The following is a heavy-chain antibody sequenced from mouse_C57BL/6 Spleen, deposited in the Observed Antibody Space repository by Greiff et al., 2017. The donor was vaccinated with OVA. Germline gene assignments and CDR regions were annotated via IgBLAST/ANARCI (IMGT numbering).Heavy chain of an antibody. V-gene: IGHV1-50*01. CDR2: IDPSDSYT. D-gene: IGHD2-4*01. CDR1: GYTFTSYW. J-gene: IGHJ2*01. CDR3: ARFYDYDVDY. Sequence: QVQLQQPGAELVKPGASVKLSCKASGYTFTSYWMQWVKQRPGQGLEWIGEIDPSDSYTNYNQKFKGKATLTVDTSSSTAYMQLSSLTSEDSAVYYGARFYDYDVDYWGQGTTLTVSS.